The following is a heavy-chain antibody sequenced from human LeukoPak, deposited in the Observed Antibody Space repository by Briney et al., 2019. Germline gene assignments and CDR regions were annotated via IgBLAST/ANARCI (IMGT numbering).Heavy chain of an antibody. D-gene: IGHD2-2*01. V-gene: IGHV3-11*01. CDR1: GFTFSDYY. Sequence: TGGSLRLSCAASGFTFSDYYMSWIRQAPGKGLEWVSYISSSGSTIYYADSVKGRFTISRDNAKNSLYLQMNSLRAEDTAVYYCASGDSVTSPGGYYYGMDVWGQGTTVTVSS. CDR3: ASGDSVTSPGGYYYGMDV. J-gene: IGHJ6*02. CDR2: ISSSGSTI.